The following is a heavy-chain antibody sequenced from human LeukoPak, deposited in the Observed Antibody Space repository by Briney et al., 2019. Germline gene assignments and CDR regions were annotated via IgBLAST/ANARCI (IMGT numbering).Heavy chain of an antibody. D-gene: IGHD1-14*01. CDR1: GYTFTGYY. Sequence: ASVKVSCKASGYTFTGYYMHWVRQAPGQGLEWMGIINPSGGSTSYEQKFQGRVTITADKSTSTAYMELSSLRSEDTAVYYCAREPETDAFDIWGQGTMVTVSS. V-gene: IGHV1-46*01. J-gene: IGHJ3*02. CDR2: INPSGGST. CDR3: AREPETDAFDI.